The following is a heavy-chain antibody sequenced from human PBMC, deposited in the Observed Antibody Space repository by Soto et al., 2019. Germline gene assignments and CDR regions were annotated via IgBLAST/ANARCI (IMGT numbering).Heavy chain of an antibody. CDR2: ISGSGGST. CDR3: AKGVDFWSGLPDY. Sequence: EVQLLESGGGLVQPGGSLRLSCAASRFTFSSYAMSWVRQAPGKGLEWVSAISGSGGSTYYADSVKGRFTISRDNSKNTLYLQMNSLRAEDTAVYYCAKGVDFWSGLPDYWGQGTLVTVSS. V-gene: IGHV3-23*01. D-gene: IGHD3-3*01. J-gene: IGHJ4*02. CDR1: RFTFSSYA.